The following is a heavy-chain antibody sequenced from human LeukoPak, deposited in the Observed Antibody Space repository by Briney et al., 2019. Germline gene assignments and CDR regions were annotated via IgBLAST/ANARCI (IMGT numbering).Heavy chain of an antibody. CDR2: IYYSGST. D-gene: IGHD2-8*01. CDR3: ARMYADYYYYGMDV. J-gene: IGHJ6*02. V-gene: IGHV4-59*08. CDR1: GGSISSYY. Sequence: SETLSLTCTVSGGSISSYYWSWIRQPPGKGLEWIGYIYYSGSTNYNPSLKSRVTISVDTSKNQFSLKLSSVTAADAAVYYCARMYADYYYYGMDVWGQGTTVTVSS.